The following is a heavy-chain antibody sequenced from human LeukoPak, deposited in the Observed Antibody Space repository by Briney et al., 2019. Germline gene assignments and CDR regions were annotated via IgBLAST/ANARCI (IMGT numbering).Heavy chain of an antibody. J-gene: IGHJ1*01. V-gene: IGHV3-9*01. CDR1: GFTFDDYA. D-gene: IGHD3-22*01. CDR2: ITWNSGSI. Sequence: GGSLRLSCVASGFTFDDYAMHWVRQAPGKGLEWVSSITWNSGSIVYADSVKGRFTISRDNAKNSLYLQMNSLRAEDTAVYYCAKARTDYYDSSGHAEYFQHWGQGTLVTVSS. CDR3: AKARTDYYDSSGHAEYFQH.